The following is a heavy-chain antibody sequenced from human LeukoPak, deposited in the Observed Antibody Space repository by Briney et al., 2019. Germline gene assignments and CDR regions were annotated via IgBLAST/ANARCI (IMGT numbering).Heavy chain of an antibody. CDR3: VRGRASTDLARTSYFFYMDV. CDR2: INHSGGT. J-gene: IGHJ6*03. V-gene: IGHV4-39*07. Sequence: SETLSLTCTVSGGSISSSSYYWTWIRQPPGKGLEWLGEINHSGGTNYNPSLKSRVTISIDTSKNQFSLKLTSVTAADTAVYYCVRGRASTDLARTSYFFYMDVWGKGTTVTVSS. D-gene: IGHD2-2*01. CDR1: GGSISSSSYY.